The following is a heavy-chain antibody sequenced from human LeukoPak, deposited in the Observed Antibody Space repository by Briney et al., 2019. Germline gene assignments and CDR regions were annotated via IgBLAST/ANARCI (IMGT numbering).Heavy chain of an antibody. CDR3: ARVPVGQYSYDS. J-gene: IGHJ5*02. CDR1: GFTFDDYA. V-gene: IGHV3-23*01. D-gene: IGHD5-18*01. CDR2: ISGSGGST. Sequence: PGGSLRLSCAASGFTFDDYAMHWVRQAPGKGLEWVSAISGSGGSTYYADSVKGRFTISRDNSKNTLYLQMNTLRAEDTAVYYCARVPVGQYSYDSWGQGSLVTVSS.